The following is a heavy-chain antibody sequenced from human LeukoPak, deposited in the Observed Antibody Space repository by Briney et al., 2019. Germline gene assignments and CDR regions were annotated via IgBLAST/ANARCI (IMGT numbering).Heavy chain of an antibody. Sequence: GGSLRLSCAASGFTFSNHGMNWVRQAPGKGLEWVSGISPSGDITYYTDSVKGRLTISRDNSKNTLYLQMNSLRAEDTAVYYCAKDLRYCGGDCAAFDIWGQGTMVTASS. J-gene: IGHJ3*02. D-gene: IGHD2-21*02. CDR3: AKDLRYCGGDCAAFDI. V-gene: IGHV3-23*01. CDR2: ISPSGDIT. CDR1: GFTFSNHG.